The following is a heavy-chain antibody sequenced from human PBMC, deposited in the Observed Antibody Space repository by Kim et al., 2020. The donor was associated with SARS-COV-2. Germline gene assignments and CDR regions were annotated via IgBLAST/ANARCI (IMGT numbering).Heavy chain of an antibody. CDR2: IGTAGDT. Sequence: GGSLRLSCAASGFTFSSYDMRWVRQATGKGLEWVSAIGTAGDTYYPGSVKGRFTISRENAKNSLYLQMNSLRAGDTAVYYCARGGGSGSYSGDAFDIWGQGTMVTVSS. CDR1: GFTFSSYD. V-gene: IGHV3-13*04. CDR3: ARGGGSGSYSGDAFDI. D-gene: IGHD3-10*01. J-gene: IGHJ3*02.